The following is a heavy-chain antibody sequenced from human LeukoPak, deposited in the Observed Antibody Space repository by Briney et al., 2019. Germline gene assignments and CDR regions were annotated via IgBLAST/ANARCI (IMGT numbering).Heavy chain of an antibody. J-gene: IGHJ4*02. CDR1: GFTFSSYG. Sequence: GRSLRLSCAASGFTFSSYGMHWVRQAPGKGLEWVAVISYDGSNKYYADSVKGRFTISRDNSKNTLYLQMNSLRAEDTAVYYCARDISSSGSYAYFDYWGQGTLVTVSS. CDR3: ARDISSSGSYAYFDY. D-gene: IGHD1-26*01. CDR2: ISYDGSNK. V-gene: IGHV3-30*03.